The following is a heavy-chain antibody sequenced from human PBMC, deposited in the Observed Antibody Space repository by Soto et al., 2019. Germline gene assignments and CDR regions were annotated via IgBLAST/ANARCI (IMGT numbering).Heavy chain of an antibody. J-gene: IGHJ3*02. Sequence: ASVKVSCKASGYTFTSYYMHWVRQAPGQGLEWMGIINPSGGSTSYAQKFQGRVTMTRDTSTSTVYMELNSLRSEDTAVYYCARVSSGRRGAFDIWGQGTMVTVSS. V-gene: IGHV1-46*01. D-gene: IGHD6-19*01. CDR3: ARVSSGRRGAFDI. CDR2: INPSGGST. CDR1: GYTFTSYY.